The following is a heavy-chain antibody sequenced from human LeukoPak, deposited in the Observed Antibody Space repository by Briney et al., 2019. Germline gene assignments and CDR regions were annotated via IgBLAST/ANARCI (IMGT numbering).Heavy chain of an antibody. CDR3: ARVGTIFGVVTPFFDY. D-gene: IGHD3-3*01. CDR1: GGSISSYY. Sequence: SETLSLTCTVSGGSISSYYWSWIRQPAGKGLEWIGRIYTSGSTNYNPSLKSRVTISVDRSKNQFSLKLSSVTAADTAVYYCARVGTIFGVVTPFFDYWGQGTLVTVSS. V-gene: IGHV4-4*07. CDR2: IYTSGST. J-gene: IGHJ4*02.